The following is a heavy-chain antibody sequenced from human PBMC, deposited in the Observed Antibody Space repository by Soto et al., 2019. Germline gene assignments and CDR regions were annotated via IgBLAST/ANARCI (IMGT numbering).Heavy chain of an antibody. D-gene: IGHD4-17*01. CDR2: ISTYNGNT. J-gene: IGHJ4*02. CDR1: GYSFTTSG. V-gene: IGHV1-18*01. Sequence: GASVKVSCKASGYSFTTSGTTWVRQAPGQGLEWMGWISTYNGNTNYAQKLQDRVTLTTDTSTSTAYMELRSLRSDDTAVYYCARRLYGDYDYWGQGTLVTVSS. CDR3: ARRLYGDYDY.